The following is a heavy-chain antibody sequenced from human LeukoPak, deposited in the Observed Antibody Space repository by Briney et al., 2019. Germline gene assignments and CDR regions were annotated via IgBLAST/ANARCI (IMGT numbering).Heavy chain of an antibody. CDR2: ISYSGGSI. CDR3: AKDSGTEIVDEAFDI. V-gene: IGHV3-23*01. D-gene: IGHD1-26*01. Sequence: GGSLRLSCAASGFTFSSYAMSWVRQAPGKGLEWVSAISYSGGSIYYADSVKGRFTISRDNAKNSLYLQMNSLRAEDTALYYCAKDSGTEIVDEAFDIWGQGTMVTVSS. CDR1: GFTFSSYA. J-gene: IGHJ3*02.